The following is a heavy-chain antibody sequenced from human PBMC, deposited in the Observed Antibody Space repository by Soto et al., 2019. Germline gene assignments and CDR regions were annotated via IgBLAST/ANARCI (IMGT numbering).Heavy chain of an antibody. CDR3: ARFPGSSGSGSYYIPN. CDR1: GFSFIIYS. J-gene: IGHJ4*02. CDR2: INGNTDTI. Sequence: GGSLRLSCAASGFSFIIYSMNWFRQAPGKGLEWLSYINGNTDTIYYADSVKGRFTISRDNAKNSLYLQMNSLSAEDTAVYYCARFPGSSGSGSYYIPNWGQGTLVTVSS. V-gene: IGHV3-48*01. D-gene: IGHD3-10*01.